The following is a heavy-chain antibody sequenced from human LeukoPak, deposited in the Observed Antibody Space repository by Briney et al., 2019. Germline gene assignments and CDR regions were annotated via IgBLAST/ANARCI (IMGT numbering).Heavy chain of an antibody. CDR1: GFTFSTYW. J-gene: IGHJ3*02. Sequence: GGSLRLSCAASGFTFSTYWMSWVRQAPGKGLEWVANIKQDGSEKYYVDSVKGGFTISSDNAKTSLYLQIISLRAEDTAVYYCARQLRGVIVVVITAKHHPLDIWGQGTVVTVSS. D-gene: IGHD3-22*01. CDR2: IKQDGSEK. CDR3: ARQLRGVIVVVITAKHHPLDI. V-gene: IGHV3-7*01.